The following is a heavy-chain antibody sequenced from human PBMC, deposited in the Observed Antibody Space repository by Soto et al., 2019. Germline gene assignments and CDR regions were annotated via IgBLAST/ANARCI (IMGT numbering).Heavy chain of an antibody. V-gene: IGHV3-30-3*01. CDR3: ARLQQLIRYYYYGMDV. Sequence: GGSLRLSCAASGFTFSSYAMHWVRQAPGKGLEWVAVISYDGSNKYYADSVKGRFTISRDNSKNTLYLQMNSLRSDDTAVYYCARLQQLIRYYYYGMDVWGQGTTVTVSS. J-gene: IGHJ6*02. D-gene: IGHD6-6*01. CDR1: GFTFSSYA. CDR2: ISYDGSNK.